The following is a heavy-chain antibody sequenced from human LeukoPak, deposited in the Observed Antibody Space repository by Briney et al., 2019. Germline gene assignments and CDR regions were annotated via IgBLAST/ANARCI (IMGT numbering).Heavy chain of an antibody. Sequence: GASVKVSCKASGYTFTYRYLHWVRQAPGQALEWMGWITPFNGNTNYAQKFQDRVTITRDRSMSTVYMELSSLRSEDTAMYYCARDGVFRFEVGDVYYYYMDVWGKGTTVIISS. D-gene: IGHD2-21*02. CDR2: ITPFNGNT. CDR3: ARDGVFRFEVGDVYYYYMDV. CDR1: GYTFTYRY. V-gene: IGHV1-45*02. J-gene: IGHJ6*03.